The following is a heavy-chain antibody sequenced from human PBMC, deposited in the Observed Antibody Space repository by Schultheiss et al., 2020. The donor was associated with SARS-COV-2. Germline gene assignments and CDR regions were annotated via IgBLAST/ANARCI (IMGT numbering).Heavy chain of an antibody. V-gene: IGHV4-31*11. D-gene: IGHD6-19*01. CDR1: GGSISSGGYS. CDR2: IYYSGST. J-gene: IGHJ4*02. Sequence: SETLSLTCAVSGGSISSGGYSWSWIRQPPGKGLEWIGYIYYSGSTYYNPSLKSRVTISVDTSKNQFSLKLSSVTAADTAVYYCARDSGWLSALFWGQGTLVTVSS. CDR3: ARDSGWLSALF.